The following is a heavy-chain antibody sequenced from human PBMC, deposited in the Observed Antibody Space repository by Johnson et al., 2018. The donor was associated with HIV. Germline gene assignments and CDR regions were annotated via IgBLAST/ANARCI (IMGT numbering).Heavy chain of an antibody. CDR3: AKSRNYYDSSGLYDAFDI. V-gene: IGHV3-23*04. CDR1: GFTFSSYA. CDR2: ISGSGGST. J-gene: IGHJ3*02. Sequence: LVESGGGLVQPGGSLRLSCAASGFTFSSYAMSWVRQAPGKGLEWVSAISGSGGSTYYADSVKGRFTISRDNSKNTLYLQMNSLRAEDTAVYYCAKSRNYYDSSGLYDAFDIWGQGTMVTVSS. D-gene: IGHD3-22*01.